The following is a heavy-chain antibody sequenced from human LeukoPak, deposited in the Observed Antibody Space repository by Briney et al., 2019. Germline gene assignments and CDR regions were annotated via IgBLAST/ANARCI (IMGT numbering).Heavy chain of an antibody. CDR3: ARGGWFGELVRRFGYYYYYMDV. Sequence: GSLRLSCAASGFTFSSYWMHWVRQAPGKGLVWVSRINSDGSSTSYADSVKGRFTISRDNAKNTLYLQMNSLRAEDTAVYYCARGGWFGELVRRFGYYYYYMDVWGKGTTVTVSS. J-gene: IGHJ6*03. V-gene: IGHV3-74*01. CDR1: GFTFSSYW. CDR2: INSDGSST. D-gene: IGHD3-10*01.